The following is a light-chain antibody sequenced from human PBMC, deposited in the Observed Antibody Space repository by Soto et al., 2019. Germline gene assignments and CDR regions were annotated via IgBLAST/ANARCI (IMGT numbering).Light chain of an antibody. V-gene: IGKV3-20*01. CDR1: QSLDNRH. CDR2: GAS. J-gene: IGKJ1*01. Sequence: EIVLTQSPGTLSLSPGERATLSCRASQSLDNRHLAWYQHKPGQTPRALIYGASNRATGIPVRFSGSGSGTDFTLTISRLEPEDFAVYYCQQYSISKWTFGQGTKVEMK. CDR3: QQYSISKWT.